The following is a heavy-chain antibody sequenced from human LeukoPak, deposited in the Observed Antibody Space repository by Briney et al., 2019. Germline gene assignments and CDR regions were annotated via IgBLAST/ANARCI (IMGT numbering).Heavy chain of an antibody. D-gene: IGHD5/OR15-5a*01. CDR3: ARDGLPDY. CDR2: ISSSGSTI. CDR1: GFTFSSYE. Sequence: GGSLRLSCAASGFTFSSYEMNWVRQAPGKGLEWVPYISSSGSTIYYAESVKGRFTISRDYAKRSLYLQMNSLRAEDTAVYYCARDGLPDYWGQGTLVTVSS. V-gene: IGHV3-48*03. J-gene: IGHJ4*02.